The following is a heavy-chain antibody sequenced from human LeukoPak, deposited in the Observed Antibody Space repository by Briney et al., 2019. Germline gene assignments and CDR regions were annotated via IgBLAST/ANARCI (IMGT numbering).Heavy chain of an antibody. V-gene: IGHV4-39*01. CDR2: IYYTGSI. J-gene: IGHJ5*02. CDR1: GASISSANYY. Sequence: TSETLSLTCTVSGASISSANYYWGWIRQPPGKGLEWIGSIYYTGSIFDNPSLRSRVTISADASKNQFFLKLSSVTAADTAVYYCARQFSSSAKWFALWGQATLDSVSS. CDR3: ARQFSSSAKWFAL. D-gene: IGHD6-13*01.